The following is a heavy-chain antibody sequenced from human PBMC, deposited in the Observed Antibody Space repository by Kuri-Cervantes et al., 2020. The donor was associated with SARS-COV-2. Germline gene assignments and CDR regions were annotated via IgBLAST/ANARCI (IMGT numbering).Heavy chain of an antibody. D-gene: IGHD3-16*02. CDR1: GYSFRSYG. Sequence: ASVKVSCKASGYSFRSYGIIWVRQAPGQGLEWMTWINSYNNQIESSQNFQGRVTMTTDTSTGTASMELRSLKYDDTAVYYCARAHFDPYIWGSYLIDYWGQGTLVTVSS. CDR3: ARAHFDPYIWGSYLIDY. J-gene: IGHJ4*02. CDR2: INSYNNQI. V-gene: IGHV1-18*04.